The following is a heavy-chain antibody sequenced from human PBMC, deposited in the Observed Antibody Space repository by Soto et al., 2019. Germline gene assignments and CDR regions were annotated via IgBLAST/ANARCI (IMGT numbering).Heavy chain of an antibody. CDR1: GGSFNGYY. D-gene: IGHD3-10*01. V-gene: IGHV4-34*01. CDR2: INHSGNT. J-gene: IGHJ6*02. CDR3: ARSGGRVLGVTPTTLHYGIDI. Sequence: SETLSLTCAVYGGSFNGYYWNWIRQPPGKGLEWIGEINHSGNTNYNPSLKSRVAISVHTSKKQISLKLSSMTAADTAVYYCARSGGRVLGVTPTTLHYGIDIWGQGTTLTVSS.